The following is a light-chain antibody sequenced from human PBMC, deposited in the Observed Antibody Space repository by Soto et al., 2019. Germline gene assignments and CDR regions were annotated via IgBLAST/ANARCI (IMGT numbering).Light chain of an antibody. Sequence: DIVMTQSPDVLAGSLGESATITCKSSQTVFYRSRNKSYLAWYQQRPEQPPRLLIYWASTRQSWVPDRFVGSGSETDCPLTISGLQAGDEAVYHCQQYYNTPYTFGQGTKLEIK. CDR2: WAS. J-gene: IGKJ2*01. CDR1: QTVFYRSRNKSY. V-gene: IGKV4-1*01. CDR3: QQYYNTPYT.